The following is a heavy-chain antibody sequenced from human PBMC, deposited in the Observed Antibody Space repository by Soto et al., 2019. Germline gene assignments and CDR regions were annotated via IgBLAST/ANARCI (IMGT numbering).Heavy chain of an antibody. CDR3: ARKLAYCGGDCFTDPVDS. CDR1: GYTFTSYY. J-gene: IGHJ4*02. Sequence: QAQLVQSGAEVKKPGASVKVSCEASGYTFTSYYMHWVRQAPGQGLEWMGWINPNSGDTKYAQKFGGGVPKTRDTSITTAYREVRMLRSDATPVFYCARKLAYCGGDCFTDPVDSGGQGPLVPVSS. D-gene: IGHD2-21*02. CDR2: INPNSGDT. V-gene: IGHV1-2*02.